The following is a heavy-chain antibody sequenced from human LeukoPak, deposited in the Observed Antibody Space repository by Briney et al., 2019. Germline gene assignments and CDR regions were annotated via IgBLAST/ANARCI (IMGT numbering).Heavy chain of an antibody. J-gene: IGHJ4*02. Sequence: GGSLRLSCAASGFTFSSYAMSWVRQAPGKGLEWVSGISGSGGSTYYADSVKGRFTISRDNSKNTLYLQMNSLRAEDTAVYYCAKAPEPYSGSYYGLDYWGQGTLVTVSS. D-gene: IGHD1-26*01. CDR3: AKAPEPYSGSYYGLDY. CDR1: GFTFSSYA. V-gene: IGHV3-23*01. CDR2: ISGSGGST.